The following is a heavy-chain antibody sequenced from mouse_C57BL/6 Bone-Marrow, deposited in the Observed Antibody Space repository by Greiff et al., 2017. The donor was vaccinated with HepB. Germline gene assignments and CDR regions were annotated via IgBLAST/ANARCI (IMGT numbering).Heavy chain of an antibody. D-gene: IGHD1-1*01. CDR2: IDPANGNT. Sequence: VQLKESVAELVRPGASVKLSCTASGFNIKNTYMHWVKQRPEQGLEWIGRIDPANGNTKYAPKFQGKATITADTSSNTAYLQLSSLTSEDTAIYYCANHYYGSSGYYFDYWGQGTTLTVSS. CDR3: ANHYYGSSGYYFDY. J-gene: IGHJ2*01. CDR1: GFNIKNTY. V-gene: IGHV14-3*01.